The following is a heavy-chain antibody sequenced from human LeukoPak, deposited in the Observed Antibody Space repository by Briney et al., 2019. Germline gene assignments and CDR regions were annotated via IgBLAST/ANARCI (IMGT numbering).Heavy chain of an antibody. CDR1: GFTFDDYA. J-gene: IGHJ4*02. CDR3: AIGRLGEFYYFDY. D-gene: IGHD3-10*01. CDR2: ISWNSGNI. Sequence: PGGSLRLSCAASGFTFDDYAMHWVRQAPGKGLEWVPSISWNSGNIGYADSVKGRFTISRDNAKNSLYLQMNSLRAEDTALYYCAIGRLGEFYYFDYWGQGTLVTVSS. V-gene: IGHV3-9*01.